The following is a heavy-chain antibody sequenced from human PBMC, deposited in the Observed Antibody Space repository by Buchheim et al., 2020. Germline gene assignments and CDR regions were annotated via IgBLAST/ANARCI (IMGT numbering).Heavy chain of an antibody. J-gene: IGHJ5*02. V-gene: IGHV3-21*01. CDR3: TRATWGNWFDP. D-gene: IGHD3-16*01. Sequence: EVQLVESGGGLVKPGGSLRLSCAASGFDFSSYNMNWVRQAPGKGLEWISCITTNGGLTYYADSVRGRFNISRDNARRSLLLQINNLRADDTAVYFCTRATWGNWFDPWGQGTL. CDR1: GFDFSSYN. CDR2: ITTNGGLT.